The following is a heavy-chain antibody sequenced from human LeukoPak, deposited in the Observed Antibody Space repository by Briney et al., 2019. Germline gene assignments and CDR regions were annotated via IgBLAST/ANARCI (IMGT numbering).Heavy chain of an antibody. J-gene: IGHJ5*02. Sequence: SETLSLTCTVSGGSISSYYWSWIRQPPGKGLEWIGDIYYSGSTNYNPSLMSRVTISVDTSKNQFSLKLSSVTAADTAVYYCASSSAAWSARFDPWGQGTLVTVSS. CDR3: ASSSAAWSARFDP. CDR1: GGSISSYY. V-gene: IGHV4-59*01. CDR2: IYYSGST. D-gene: IGHD6-13*01.